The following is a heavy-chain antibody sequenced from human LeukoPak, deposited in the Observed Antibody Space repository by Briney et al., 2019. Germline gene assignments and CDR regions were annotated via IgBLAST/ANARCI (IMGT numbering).Heavy chain of an antibody. CDR1: GYTFTSYG. V-gene: IGHV1-18*01. CDR3: ARIRDGYNDAYDI. CDR2: IGGYNGNT. Sequence: ASVKVSCKASGYTFTSYGVSWVRQAPGQGLEWIGWIGGYNGNTTYAQKLQGRVTMTRDTSTSTVYMELSSLRSEDTAIYYCARIRDGYNDAYDIWGQGTVVTVPS. J-gene: IGHJ3*02. D-gene: IGHD5-24*01.